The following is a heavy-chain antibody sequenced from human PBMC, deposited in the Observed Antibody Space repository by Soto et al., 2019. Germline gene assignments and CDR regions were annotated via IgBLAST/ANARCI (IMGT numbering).Heavy chain of an antibody. CDR3: AKGPLIVVVPDVSFDN. D-gene: IGHD2-2*01. Sequence: EVQLLESGGGLVPPGGSLRLSCAASKFTFSSYAMSWVRQAPGKGLEWVSAISGSAGNTYYADSVKGRFTISRDNSKNTLYLQMNSLRVEDTAVYYCAKGPLIVVVPDVSFDNWGQGTLVTVSS. CDR1: KFTFSSYA. V-gene: IGHV3-23*01. J-gene: IGHJ4*02. CDR2: ISGSAGNT.